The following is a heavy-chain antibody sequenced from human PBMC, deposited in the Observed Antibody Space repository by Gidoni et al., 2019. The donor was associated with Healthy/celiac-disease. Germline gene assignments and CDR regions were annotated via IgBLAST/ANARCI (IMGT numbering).Heavy chain of an antibody. CDR3: AKEGGDFWSGYRQIDY. J-gene: IGHJ4*02. V-gene: IGHV3-23*01. Sequence: EVQLLESGGGLVQPGGSLRLSCAASGFTFSSYAMSWVRQAPGKGLEWVAAMSGSGGSTYYADSVKGRFTISRDNSKNTLYLQMNSLRAEDTAVYYCAKEGGDFWSGYRQIDYWGQGTLVTVSS. CDR1: GFTFSSYA. D-gene: IGHD3-3*01. CDR2: MSGSGGST.